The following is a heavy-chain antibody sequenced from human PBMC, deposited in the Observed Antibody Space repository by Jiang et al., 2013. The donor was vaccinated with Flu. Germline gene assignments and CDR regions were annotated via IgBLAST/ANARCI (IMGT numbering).Heavy chain of an antibody. J-gene: IGHJ6*03. CDR2: FYSNGSA. Sequence: GLVKPSETLSLTCTVSGASVTTYYWSWIRQPAGKGLEWIGRFYSNGSATYNHSLRGRVTMSRDTSKNHLSLKLTSVTAADTAVYYCARDSVDLTSGWYSDYYCYMDVWGKGTPVTVSS. CDR3: ARDSVDLTSGWYSDYYCYMDV. V-gene: IGHV4-4*07. D-gene: IGHD6-13*01. CDR1: GASVTTYY.